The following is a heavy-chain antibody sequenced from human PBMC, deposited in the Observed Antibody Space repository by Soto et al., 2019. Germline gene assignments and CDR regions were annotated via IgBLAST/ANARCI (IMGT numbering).Heavy chain of an antibody. V-gene: IGHV1-2*02. J-gene: IGHJ4*02. Sequence: ASVKVSCKASGYTFTDYYMHWVRQAPGQGLEWVGWINLNSGGTKSAQRFQGMVTMTRDTSISTAYMELSSLESDDTAVYYCARGGVSGYYDXWGQGTLFTVSX. CDR1: GYTFTDYY. D-gene: IGHD3-22*01. CDR2: INLNSGGT. CDR3: ARGGVSGYYDX.